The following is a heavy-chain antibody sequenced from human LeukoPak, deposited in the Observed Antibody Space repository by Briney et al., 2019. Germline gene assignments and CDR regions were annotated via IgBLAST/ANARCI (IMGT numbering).Heavy chain of an antibody. J-gene: IGHJ4*02. Sequence: PSETLSLTCTVSGGSIGSYYWSWIRQPPGKGLEWIGYIYYSGSTNCNPPLKSRVTMSVDTSKNQFSLKLNSVTAADTAVYYCARHKNPSWLDPFLSNWGQGTLVTVSS. V-gene: IGHV4-59*08. CDR1: GGSIGSYY. CDR2: IYYSGST. D-gene: IGHD5-12*01. CDR3: ARHKNPSWLDPFLSN.